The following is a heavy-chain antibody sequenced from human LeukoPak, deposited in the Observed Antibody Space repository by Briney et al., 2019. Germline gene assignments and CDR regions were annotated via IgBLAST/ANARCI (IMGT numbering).Heavy chain of an antibody. D-gene: IGHD2-8*01. J-gene: IGHJ4*02. CDR3: AREQWRMVSFDN. CDR2: ISYDGSNK. CDR1: GFTFSSYA. V-gene: IGHV3-30-3*01. Sequence: GGSLRLSCAASGFTFSSYAMHWVRQAPGKGLEWVAVISYDGSNKYYADSVKGRFTISRDNSKNTLYLQMNSLRAEDTAVYYCAREQWRMVSFDNWGQGTLVIVSS.